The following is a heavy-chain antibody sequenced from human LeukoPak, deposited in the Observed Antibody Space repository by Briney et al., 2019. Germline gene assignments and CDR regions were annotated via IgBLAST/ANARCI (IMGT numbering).Heavy chain of an antibody. V-gene: IGHV3-7*01. CDR3: ARERQQLPTDY. J-gene: IGHJ4*02. CDR1: EFTFSAFW. Sequence: PGGSLRLSCAASEFTFSAFWMSWVRQAPGKGLEWVANINQDGSAKYYVDSVKGRFTISRDNAKNSLYLQMNSLRAEDTAVYYCARERQQLPTDYWGQRTLVTVSS. CDR2: INQDGSAK. D-gene: IGHD6-13*01.